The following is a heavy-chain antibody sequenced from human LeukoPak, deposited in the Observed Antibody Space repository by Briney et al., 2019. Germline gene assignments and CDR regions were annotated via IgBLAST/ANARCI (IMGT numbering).Heavy chain of an antibody. J-gene: IGHJ4*02. CDR2: ITSSGGST. CDR1: GFTISDYA. CDR3: TNRGMTTGTTTY. D-gene: IGHD1-7*01. V-gene: IGHV3-23*01. Sequence: GSSLRLSCADSGFTISDYAMCWVQQAPGKRLEWGSVITSSGGSTYYADSVKGRFTVARDNSKNTLYLQMSSLKAEDTAEYYCTNRGMTTGTTTYWGQGTLVTVSS.